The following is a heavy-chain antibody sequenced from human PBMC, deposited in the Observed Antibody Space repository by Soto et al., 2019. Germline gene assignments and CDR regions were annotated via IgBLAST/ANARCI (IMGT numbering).Heavy chain of an antibody. J-gene: IGHJ4*02. V-gene: IGHV3-30*04. CDR2: ISYEGSNK. CDR1: GFTFSSYA. Sequence: QVHLVESGGGVVQPGRSLRLSCAASGFTFSSYAMHWVSQGPGKGLEWVAVISYEGSNKYYADSVKGRFTISIDNSKNTLYLQMNSLRPEDTAVYSCARGLYSSSRGGVVYWGQGTLVTVSS. D-gene: IGHD6-13*01. CDR3: ARGLYSSSRGGVVY.